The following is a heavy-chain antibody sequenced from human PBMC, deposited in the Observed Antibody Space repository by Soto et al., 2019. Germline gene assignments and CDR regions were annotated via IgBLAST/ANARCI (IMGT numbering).Heavy chain of an antibody. CDR3: AKRRGAGGHFDY. J-gene: IGHJ4*02. Sequence: GGSLRLSCAASGFTFSSYAMGWVRQGPGKGLEWVAVVSIGGSTHYADSVRGRLTIARDKSKNTLSLQMNSLTAEDTAVYFCAKRRGAGGHFDYWGQGALVTVSS. CDR2: VSIGGST. V-gene: IGHV3-23*01. D-gene: IGHD2-15*01. CDR1: GFTFSSYA.